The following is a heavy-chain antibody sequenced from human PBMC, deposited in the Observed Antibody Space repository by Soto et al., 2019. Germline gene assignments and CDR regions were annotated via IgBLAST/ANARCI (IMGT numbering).Heavy chain of an antibody. CDR1: GYTFTSYD. V-gene: IGHV1-8*01. J-gene: IGHJ4*02. CDR2: MNPNSGNT. CDR3: AGGRYSSSSRARSGWKFDY. D-gene: IGHD6-6*01. Sequence: QVQLVQSGAEVKKPGASVKVSCKASGYTFTSYDINWVRQATGQGLEWMGWMNPNSGNTGYAQKFQGRVTMTRNTSISTAYMELSSLRSEDTAVYYCAGGRYSSSSRARSGWKFDYWGQGTLVTVSS.